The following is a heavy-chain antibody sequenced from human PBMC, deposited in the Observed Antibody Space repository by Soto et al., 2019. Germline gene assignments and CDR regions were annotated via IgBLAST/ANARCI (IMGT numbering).Heavy chain of an antibody. D-gene: IGHD4-17*01. CDR3: ARDYGDYVYHY. J-gene: IGHJ4*02. Sequence: ASVKVSCKASGYTFTSYYMHWVRQAPGQGLEWMGIINPSGGSTSYAKKFQGGVTMTRDTSTSTVYMELSSLRSEDTAVYYCARDYGDYVYHYWGQGTLVNVSS. CDR2: INPSGGST. CDR1: GYTFTSYY. V-gene: IGHV1-46*01.